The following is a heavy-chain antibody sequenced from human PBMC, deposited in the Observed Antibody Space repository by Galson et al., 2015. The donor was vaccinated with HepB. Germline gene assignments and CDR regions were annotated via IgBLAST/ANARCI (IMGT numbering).Heavy chain of an antibody. D-gene: IGHD2-2*01. J-gene: IGHJ6*02. CDR1: GFTFSNAW. V-gene: IGHV3-15*01. Sequence: SLRLSCAASGFTFSNAWMSWVRQAPGKGLEWVGRIKSKTDGGTTDYAAPVKGRFTISRDDSKNTLYLQMNSLKTEDTAVYYCTTDIVVVPAAQDKYYYYYGMDVWGQGTTVTVSS. CDR3: TTDIVVVPAAQDKYYYYYGMDV. CDR2: IKSKTDGGTT.